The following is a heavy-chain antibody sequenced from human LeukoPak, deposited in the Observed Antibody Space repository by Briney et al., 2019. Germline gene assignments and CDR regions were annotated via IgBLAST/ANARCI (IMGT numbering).Heavy chain of an antibody. Sequence: SETLSLTCTVSGGSINTYYWSWIRQPPGKGLEWIGEINHSGSTNYNPSLKSRVTISVDTSKNQFSLKLSSVTAADTAVYYCARSVVVPAAIGNWFDPWGQGTLVTVSS. CDR3: ARSVVVPAAIGNWFDP. V-gene: IGHV4-34*01. D-gene: IGHD2-2*02. J-gene: IGHJ5*02. CDR1: GGSINTYY. CDR2: INHSGST.